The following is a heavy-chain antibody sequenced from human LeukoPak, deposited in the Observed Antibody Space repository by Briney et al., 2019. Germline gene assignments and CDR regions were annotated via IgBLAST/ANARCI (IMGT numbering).Heavy chain of an antibody. D-gene: IGHD2-21*02. V-gene: IGHV3-7*01. CDR2: XNPDXRXX. CDR3: TSWGDTTAEYFQR. Sequence: GGSLRLSCVVSGXTFXRCWMNWVRQAPGXGLXXXAXXNPDXRXXXXXXXXXGXXXXXXDNAENSMYLXMNSLRVEDTAVYYCTSWGDTTAEYFQRWGQGTLVTVSS. J-gene: IGHJ1*01. CDR1: GXTFXRCW.